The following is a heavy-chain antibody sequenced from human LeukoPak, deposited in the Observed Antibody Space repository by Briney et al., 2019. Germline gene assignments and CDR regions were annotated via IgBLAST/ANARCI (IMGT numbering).Heavy chain of an antibody. V-gene: IGHV1-69*06. J-gene: IGHJ5*02. D-gene: IGHD3-9*01. CDR2: IIPIFGTA. CDR3: ARPNSYDILTGYWTENWFDP. CDR1: GGTFSSYA. Sequence: ASVKVSCKASGGTFSSYAISWVRQAPGQGLEWMGGIIPIFGTANYAQKFQGRVTITADKSTSTAYMELSSLRSEDTAVCYCARPNSYDILTGYWTENWFDPWGQGTLVTVSS.